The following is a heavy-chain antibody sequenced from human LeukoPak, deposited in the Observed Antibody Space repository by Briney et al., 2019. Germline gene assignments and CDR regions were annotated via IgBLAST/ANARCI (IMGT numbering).Heavy chain of an antibody. J-gene: IGHJ6*04. CDR1: GFTFSSYW. CDR3: ARVDEDIVVVPAAMPFYYYYGMDV. CDR2: IEQDGSEK. V-gene: IGHV3-7*03. Sequence: GGSLRLSCAASGFTFSSYWMSWVRQAPGKGLEWVANIEQDGSEKYYVDSVKGRFTISRDNAKNSLYLQMNSLRAEDTAVYYCARVDEDIVVVPAAMPFYYYYGMDVWGKGTTVTVSS. D-gene: IGHD2-2*01.